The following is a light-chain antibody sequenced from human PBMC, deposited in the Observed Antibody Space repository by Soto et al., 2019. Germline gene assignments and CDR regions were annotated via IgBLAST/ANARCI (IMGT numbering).Light chain of an antibody. Sequence: EIVLTQSPATLSLSPGERATLSCRASQSVSSYLAWYQQRPGQAPRLLIYDASGRATGIPARFSGSGSGTDFILTISSLEPEDFAVYYCQQYGSSPETFGQGAKVDI. CDR3: QQYGSSPET. CDR2: DAS. CDR1: QSVSSY. J-gene: IGKJ1*01. V-gene: IGKV3-11*01.